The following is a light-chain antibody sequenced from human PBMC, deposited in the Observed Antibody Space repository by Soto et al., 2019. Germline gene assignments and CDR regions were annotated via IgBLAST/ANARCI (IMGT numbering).Light chain of an antibody. CDR2: AVS. J-gene: IGLJ1*01. CDR1: ISDVGLYDY. Sequence: QSALTQPSSVSGSPGQSITISCTGTISDVGLYDYVSWYQQHPGKAPQLMIYAVSNRPSGVSNRFSASKSGNTASLFISGLQAEDEADYYCSSYTSDSSYVLGSRTKVTVL. V-gene: IGLV2-14*01. CDR3: SSYTSDSSYV.